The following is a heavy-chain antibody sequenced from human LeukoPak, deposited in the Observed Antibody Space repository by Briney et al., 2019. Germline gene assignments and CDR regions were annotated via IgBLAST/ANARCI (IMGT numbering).Heavy chain of an antibody. V-gene: IGHV3-7*03. J-gene: IGHJ4*02. CDR1: RFTFSSYW. Sequence: GGSLRLSCAASRFTFSSYWMSWVRQAPGKGLEWVANIKQDGSEKYYVDSVKGRFTISRDNAKNSLYLQMNSLRAEDTAVYYCARDPVWGGSYYDYWGRGTLVTVSS. D-gene: IGHD1-26*01. CDR2: IKQDGSEK. CDR3: ARDPVWGGSYYDY.